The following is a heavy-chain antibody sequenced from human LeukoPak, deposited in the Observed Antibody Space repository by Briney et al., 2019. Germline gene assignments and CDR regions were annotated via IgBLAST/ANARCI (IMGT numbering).Heavy chain of an antibody. J-gene: IGHJ6*02. V-gene: IGHV3-23*01. D-gene: IGHD1-1*01. CDR3: AKGFPGSYYYGMDV. Sequence: GGSLRLSCAASGFTFRNYAMSWIRQSPGKGLEWVSGISGDSGSTYYADSVKGRFTISRENAKNSLYLQMDSLTVGDTAVYYCAKGFPGSYYYGMDVWGQGTTVTVSS. CDR2: ISGDSGST. CDR1: GFTFRNYA.